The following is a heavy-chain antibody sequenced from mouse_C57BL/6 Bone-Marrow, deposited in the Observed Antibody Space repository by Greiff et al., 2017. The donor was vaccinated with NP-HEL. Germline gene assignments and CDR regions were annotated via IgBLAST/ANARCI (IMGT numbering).Heavy chain of an antibody. CDR2: IDPSDSYT. D-gene: IGHD2-1*01. V-gene: IGHV1-50*01. CDR3: ARGYGNYLDY. Sequence: VQLQQPGAELVKPGASVKLSCKASGYTFTSHWMQWVKQRPGQGLEWIGEIDPSDSYTNYNQKFKGKATLTVDTSSSTAYMQLSSLTSEDSAVYYCARGYGNYLDYWGQGTTLTVSS. J-gene: IGHJ2*01. CDR1: GYTFTSHW.